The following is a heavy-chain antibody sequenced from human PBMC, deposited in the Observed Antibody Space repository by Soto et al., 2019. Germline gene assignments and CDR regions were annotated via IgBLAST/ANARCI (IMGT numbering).Heavy chain of an antibody. CDR1: GFTFSSYG. V-gene: IGHV3-30*18. Sequence: QVQLVESGGGVVQPGRSLRLSCAASGFTFSSYGMHWVRQAPGKGLEWVAVISYDGSNKYYADSVKGRFTISRDNSKNTLYLQMNSLRAEDTAVYYCAKQGSYSGYDGDAFDIWGQGTMVTVSS. D-gene: IGHD5-12*01. J-gene: IGHJ3*02. CDR2: ISYDGSNK. CDR3: AKQGSYSGYDGDAFDI.